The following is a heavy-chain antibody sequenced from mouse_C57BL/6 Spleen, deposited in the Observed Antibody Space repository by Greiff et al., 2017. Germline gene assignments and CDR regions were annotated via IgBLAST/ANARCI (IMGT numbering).Heavy chain of an antibody. J-gene: IGHJ4*01. V-gene: IGHV1-81*01. D-gene: IGHD3-3*01. CDR1: GYTFTSYG. Sequence: VKLQASGAELARPGASVKLSCKASGYTFTSYGISWVKQRTGQGLEWIGAISPRRGNTYYNETFKGKATLTADKSSSTAYMELRSLTSEDSAVYFCARAGLKDYAMDYWGQGTSGTVSS. CDR2: ISPRRGNT. CDR3: ARAGLKDYAMDY.